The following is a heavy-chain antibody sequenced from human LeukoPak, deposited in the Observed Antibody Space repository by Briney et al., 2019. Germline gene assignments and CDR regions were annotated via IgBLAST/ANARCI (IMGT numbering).Heavy chain of an antibody. CDR1: GYSFTSYW. CDR2: IYPGDSDT. D-gene: IGHD6-19*01. J-gene: IGHJ4*02. Sequence: GESLRISCKGSGYSFTSYWIDWVRQMPGKGLEWMGIIYPGDSDTRYSPSFQGQVTISADKSISTAYLQWSSLKASDTAMYYCARLKVNRSGWYYFDYWGQGTLVTVSS. V-gene: IGHV5-51*01. CDR3: ARLKVNRSGWYYFDY.